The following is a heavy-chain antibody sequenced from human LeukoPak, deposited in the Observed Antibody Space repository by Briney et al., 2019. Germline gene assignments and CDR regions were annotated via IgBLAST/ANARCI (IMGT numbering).Heavy chain of an antibody. V-gene: IGHV3-23*01. Sequence: GGTLRLSCAASGFTFRSYGMSWVRQAPGKGLEWVSAISGSGGSTYYADSVRGRFTISRDNSKNTLHLQLNSLRAEDTAVYYCARGGSPYYYYYMDVWGKGTTVTISS. CDR3: ARGGSPYYYYYMDV. CDR1: GFTFRSYG. J-gene: IGHJ6*03. CDR2: ISGSGGST. D-gene: IGHD3-10*01.